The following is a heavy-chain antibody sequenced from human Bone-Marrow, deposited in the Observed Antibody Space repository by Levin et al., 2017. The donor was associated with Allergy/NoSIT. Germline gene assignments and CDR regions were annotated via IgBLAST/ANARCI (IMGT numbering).Heavy chain of an antibody. CDR1: GFTIRPFR. D-gene: IGHD3-10*01. V-gene: IGHV3-74*01. CDR3: ARGGGGLAG. CDR2: INSDGSVT. Sequence: GESLKISCAASGFTIRPFRMYWVRQAPGKGLVWVSLINSDGSVTTYADSVKGRFTISRDDAKNTVSLQMDSLRVEDTAVYYCARGGGGLAGWGQGTTVTVSS. J-gene: IGHJ6*02.